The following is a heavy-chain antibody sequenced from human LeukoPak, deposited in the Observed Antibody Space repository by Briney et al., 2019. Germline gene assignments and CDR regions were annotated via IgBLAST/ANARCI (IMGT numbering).Heavy chain of an antibody. CDR3: ARDSSGWYDH. V-gene: IGHV3-53*01. CDR1: GFPVSTNY. Sequence: PGGSLSLSCAASGFPVSTNYMSWGRQAPGRGLEWGSVIYAGGTTYYADSVKGRFTISRDNSKNTLYLQMNSLRDEDTAVYYCARDSSGWYDHWGHGTLVTVSS. D-gene: IGHD6-19*01. CDR2: IYAGGTT. J-gene: IGHJ5*02.